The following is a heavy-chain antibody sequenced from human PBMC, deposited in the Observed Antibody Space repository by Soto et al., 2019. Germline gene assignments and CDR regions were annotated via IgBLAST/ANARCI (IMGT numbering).Heavy chain of an antibody. V-gene: IGHV3-30*18. Sequence: QVQLVESGGGVVQPGRSLRLSCAASGFTFSSYGMHCVRQAPGKGLEWVAVISYDGSNKYYADSVKGRFTISRDNSKNTLYLQMNSLGAEDTAVYYCAKVGIAFDIWGQGTMVTVSS. CDR1: GFTFSSYG. CDR2: ISYDGSNK. CDR3: AKVGIAFDI. J-gene: IGHJ3*02.